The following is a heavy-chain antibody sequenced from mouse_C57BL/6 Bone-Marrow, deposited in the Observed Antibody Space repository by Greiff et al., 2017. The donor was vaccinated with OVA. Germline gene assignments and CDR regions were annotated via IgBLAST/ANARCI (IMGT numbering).Heavy chain of an antibody. CDR3: ARKGYDYDVGVFDY. CDR2: IDPNSGGT. Sequence: QVQLQQPGAELVKPGASVKLSCKASGYTFTSYWMHWVKQRPGRGLEWIGRIDPNSGGTKYNEKLKSTATLTVAKPSSTSYMQLSSLTAEDSAVYYCARKGYDYDVGVFDYWGQGTTLTVSS. CDR1: GYTFTSYW. V-gene: IGHV1-72*01. J-gene: IGHJ2*01. D-gene: IGHD2-4*01.